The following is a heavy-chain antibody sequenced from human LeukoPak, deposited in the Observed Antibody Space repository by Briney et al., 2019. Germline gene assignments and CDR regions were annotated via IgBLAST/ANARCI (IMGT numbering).Heavy chain of an antibody. V-gene: IGHV1-8*01. CDR2: MNPNSGNT. D-gene: IGHD6-19*01. J-gene: IGHJ4*02. CDR1: GYTFTNYD. Sequence: EASVKVSCKASGYTFTNYDINWVRQATGQGLEWMGWMNPNSGNTAYARKFQGRVTMTSDTSISTVYMELSSLRSEDTAVYYCARSLRGWYKDYWGQGTLVTVSS. CDR3: ARSLRGWYKDY.